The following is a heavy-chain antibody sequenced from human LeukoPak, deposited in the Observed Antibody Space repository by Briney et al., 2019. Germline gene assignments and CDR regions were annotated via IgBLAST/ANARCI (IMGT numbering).Heavy chain of an antibody. CDR2: ISNSDSAI. J-gene: IGHJ6*02. CDR3: ARRNAYCSSSSCSRASYYYYGMDV. CDR1: GFTFSSYA. V-gene: IGHV3-48*04. Sequence: GGSLRLSCVGSGFTFSSYAMHWIRQAPGKGLEYVSDISNSDSAIYYADSVKGRFTISRDNAKNSLFLQMNSLRAEDTAVYYCARRNAYCSSSSCSRASYYYYGMDVWGQGTTVTVSS. D-gene: IGHD2-2*01.